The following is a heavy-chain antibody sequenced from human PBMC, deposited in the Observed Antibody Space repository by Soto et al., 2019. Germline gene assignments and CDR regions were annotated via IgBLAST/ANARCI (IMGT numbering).Heavy chain of an antibody. CDR1: GYTFTSYA. CDR3: ARDRFQLLWFGELLQKHFDY. Sequence: QVPLVQSGAEVKKPGASVKVSCKASGYTFTSYAMHWVRQAPGQRLEWMGWINAGTGNTKYSQKFQGRVTSTRDTSASTAYMELSSLRSEDTAVYYCARDRFQLLWFGELLQKHFDYWCQGTLVTVSS. D-gene: IGHD3-10*01. CDR2: INAGTGNT. J-gene: IGHJ4*02. V-gene: IGHV1-3*01.